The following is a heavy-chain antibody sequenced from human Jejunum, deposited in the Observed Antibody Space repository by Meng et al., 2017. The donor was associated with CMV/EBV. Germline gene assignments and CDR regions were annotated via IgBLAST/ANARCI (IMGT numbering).Heavy chain of an antibody. CDR3: VRAGRDENDRQRHFDH. Sequence: YAITWVRQAPGQGLEWMGRIIPVLGLPTYAQDFQGRVTITADKSADSSTSTVYMDLTKLRSDDTAVYFCVRAGRDENDRQRHFDHWGQGTLVTVSS. CDR1: YA. CDR2: IIPVLGLP. D-gene: IGHD5-24*01. V-gene: IGHV1-69*04. J-gene: IGHJ4*02.